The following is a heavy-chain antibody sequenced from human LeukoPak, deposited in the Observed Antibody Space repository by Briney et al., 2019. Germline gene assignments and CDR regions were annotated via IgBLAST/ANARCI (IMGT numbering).Heavy chain of an antibody. CDR2: INSNSGGT. CDR3: ARDWGTSPTYYFDY. J-gene: IGHJ4*02. V-gene: IGHV1-2*02. Sequence: GASVKVSCKASGYTFTGYYMHWVRQAPGQGLEWMGWINSNSGGTNYAQKFQGRVTMTRDTSISTAYMELSRLRSDDTAVYYCARDWGTSPTYYFDYWGQGTLVTVSS. D-gene: IGHD1-1*01. CDR1: GYTFTGYY.